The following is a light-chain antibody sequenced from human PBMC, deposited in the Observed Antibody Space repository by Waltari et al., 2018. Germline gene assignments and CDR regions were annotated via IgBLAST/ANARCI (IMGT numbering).Light chain of an antibody. Sequence: VLTQSPGTLSLSPGERATLSCRASQSVGRALAWYQQKPGQAPRLLIYVASIRATGVPDRFSGSGSCTDFSLTISRLEPEDVAVYKCQHYVRLPVTFGQGTKVE. V-gene: IGKV3-20*01. CDR3: QHYVRLPVT. J-gene: IGKJ1*01. CDR1: QSVGRA. CDR2: VAS.